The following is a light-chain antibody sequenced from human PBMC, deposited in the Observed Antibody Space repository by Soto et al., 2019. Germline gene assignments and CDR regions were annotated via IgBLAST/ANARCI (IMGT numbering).Light chain of an antibody. V-gene: IGKV3-11*01. J-gene: IGKJ4*01. Sequence: EIVLTQSRASLSFSPLERANLXSKTSQSVDSHLVWYQQKPGQAPRLLIFGASNRATGIPARFSGSGSETDFTLTISSLEPEDSAVYYCQQRSNWPSLTFGGGTKVDNK. CDR3: QQRSNWPSLT. CDR2: GAS. CDR1: QSVDSH.